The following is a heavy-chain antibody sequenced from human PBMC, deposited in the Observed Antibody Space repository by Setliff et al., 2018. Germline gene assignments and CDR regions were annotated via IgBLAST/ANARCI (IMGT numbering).Heavy chain of an antibody. CDR3: SRGPSKVQFDT. CDR1: GGSISSSY. V-gene: IGHV4-59*05. CDR2: IYYSGTT. Sequence: PSETLSLTCTVSGGSISSSYWSWIRQPPGKGLEWIGSIYYSGTTYYNPSVRSRVTISVDTSKNQFSLKLSSVTAADTAVYYCSRGPSKVQFDTWGRGIPVTVSS. D-gene: IGHD4-4*01. J-gene: IGHJ5*02.